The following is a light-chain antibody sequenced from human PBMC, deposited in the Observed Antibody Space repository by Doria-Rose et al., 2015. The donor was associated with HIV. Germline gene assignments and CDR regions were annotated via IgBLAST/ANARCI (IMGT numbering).Light chain of an antibody. CDR1: QSLLYTSKNY. V-gene: IGKV4-1*01. CDR3: QQYYDTPS. CDR2: WAS. Sequence: DIQMTQSPESLGMSLGERATLNCKSNQSLLYTSKNYLAWYQQKPGQPPKLLIYWASTRQSGVPARFSGSGSGTDFTLTISSLDAEDVSVYYCQQYYDTPSFGPGTTVDSK. J-gene: IGKJ3*01.